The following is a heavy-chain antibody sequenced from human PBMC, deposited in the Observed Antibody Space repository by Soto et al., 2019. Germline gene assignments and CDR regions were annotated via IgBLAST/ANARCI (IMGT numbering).Heavy chain of an antibody. CDR3: ARLGRAGYSGYDSDFDY. Sequence: PSETLSLTCTISGGSISGYYWTWIRQSPGKGLEYIGYVYNGNTNYNPSLNSRVTISVDTSKNQFSLKLSSVTAADTAMYYCARLGRAGYSGYDSDFDYWGQGTLVTVSS. V-gene: IGHV4-59*08. D-gene: IGHD5-12*01. J-gene: IGHJ4*02. CDR1: GGSISGYY. CDR2: VYNGNT.